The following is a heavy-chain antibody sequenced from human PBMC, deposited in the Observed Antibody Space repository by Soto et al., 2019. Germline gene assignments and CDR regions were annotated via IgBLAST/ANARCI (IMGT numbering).Heavy chain of an antibody. V-gene: IGHV3-30*18. CDR2: ISYDGSNK. J-gene: IGHJ4*02. CDR3: AKVFYYDSSGPGY. Sequence: GGSLRLSCAASGFTFSSYGMHWVRQAPGKGLEWVAVISYDGSNKYYADSVKGRFTISRDNSKNTLYLQMNSLRAEDTAVYYCAKVFYYDSSGPGYWGQGTLVTVSS. CDR1: GFTFSSYG. D-gene: IGHD3-22*01.